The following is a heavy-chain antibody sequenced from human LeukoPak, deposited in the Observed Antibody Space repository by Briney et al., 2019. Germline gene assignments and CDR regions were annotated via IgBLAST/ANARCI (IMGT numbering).Heavy chain of an antibody. D-gene: IGHD3-16*01. V-gene: IGHV1-8*01. CDR3: ARGRGKIHYYYGMDV. J-gene: IGHJ6*02. CDR1: GYTFTSYD. CDR2: INPNSSNT. Sequence: GASVTVSCKASGYTFTSYDINWVRQATGQGLEWMGCINPNSSNTGYAQKVPGRVTMTRNTCISTAYMELSSLRSEDTAVYYCARGRGKIHYYYGMDVWGQGTTVTVSS.